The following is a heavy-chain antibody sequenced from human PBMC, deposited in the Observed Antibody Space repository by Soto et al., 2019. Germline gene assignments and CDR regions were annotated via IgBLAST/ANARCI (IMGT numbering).Heavy chain of an antibody. CDR3: ARASPVLLFFDY. V-gene: IGHV4-38-2*01. J-gene: IGHJ4*02. D-gene: IGHD3-10*01. Sequence: SETLSLTCAVSGYSISSGYYWGWIRQPPGKGLEWIGSIYHSGSTYYNPSLKSRVTISVDTSKNQFPLKLSSVTAAYTAVYYWARASPVLLFFDYWGQGTLVTVSS. CDR1: GYSISSGYY. CDR2: IYHSGST.